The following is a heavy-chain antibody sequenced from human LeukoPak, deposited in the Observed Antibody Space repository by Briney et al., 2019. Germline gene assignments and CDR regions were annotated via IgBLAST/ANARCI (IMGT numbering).Heavy chain of an antibody. J-gene: IGHJ5*02. D-gene: IGHD2-2*01. V-gene: IGHV1-3*01. CDR3: ARGTEGYCSSTSCISIGWFDP. Sequence: GASVKVSCKASGYTFTSYAMHWVRQAPGQRLEWMGWINAGNGNTKYSQKFQGRVTITRDTSASTAYMELSRLRSDDTAVYYCARGTEGYCSSTSCISIGWFDPWGQGTLVTVSS. CDR1: GYTFTSYA. CDR2: INAGNGNT.